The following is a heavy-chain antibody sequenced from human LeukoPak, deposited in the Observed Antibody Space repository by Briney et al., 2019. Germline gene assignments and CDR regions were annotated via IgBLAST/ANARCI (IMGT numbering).Heavy chain of an antibody. D-gene: IGHD3-3*01. CDR1: GFTFSSYA. CDR2: ISSSSSTI. CDR3: ARSFSDFWNGYHYYYYYYMDV. Sequence: GGSLRLSCAASGFTFSSYAMSWVRQAPGKGLEWVSYISSSSSTIYYADSVKRRFTISRDNGKNSLYLQMNRLRAEDTAVYYCARSFSDFWNGYHYYYYYYMDVWGKGTTVTVSS. J-gene: IGHJ6*03. V-gene: IGHV3-48*01.